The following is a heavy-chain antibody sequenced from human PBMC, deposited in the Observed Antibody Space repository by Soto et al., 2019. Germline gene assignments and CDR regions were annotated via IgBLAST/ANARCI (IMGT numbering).Heavy chain of an antibody. V-gene: IGHV3-23*01. CDR2: ISGTGGGT. CDR1: GFTFSNYA. CDR3: ATRAFYGSGIPNYYGMDV. Sequence: EVHLLESGGGLVQPGGSLRLSCAASGFTFSNYAMTWVRQAPGKGLEWVSVISGTGGGTNNADSAKGRFTTSRDKSKNTLYLQMNSLRAEDTAVYYCATRAFYGSGIPNYYGMDVWGQWTAVTVSS. D-gene: IGHD3-10*01. J-gene: IGHJ6*02.